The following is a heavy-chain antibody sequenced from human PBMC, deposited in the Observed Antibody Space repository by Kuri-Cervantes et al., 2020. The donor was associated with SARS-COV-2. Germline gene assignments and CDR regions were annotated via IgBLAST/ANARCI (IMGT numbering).Heavy chain of an antibody. D-gene: IGHD2/OR15-2a*01. CDR2: ISYDGSNK. CDR1: GFTFTSHA. CDR3: ASALLWGYFDY. V-gene: IGHV3-30*03. J-gene: IGHJ4*02. Sequence: GGSLRLSCAVSGFTFTSHAMHWVRQAPGKGLEWVALISYDGSNKFYADSVKGRFTISRDNSKNTLYLQMNSLRAEDTAVYYCASALLWGYFDYWGQGTLVTVSS.